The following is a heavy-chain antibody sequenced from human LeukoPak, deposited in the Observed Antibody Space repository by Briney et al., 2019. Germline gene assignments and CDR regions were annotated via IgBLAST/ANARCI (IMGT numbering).Heavy chain of an antibody. J-gene: IGHJ4*02. CDR1: GDSISSTTYY. Sequence: PSETLSLTCTVSGDSISSTTYYWGFIRQPPGKGLERIGSIYYRGNTYYNPSLKSRVTISVDTSNNQFSLKLSSVTAADTAVYYCARLYSGTRPPDYWGQGTLVTVYS. D-gene: IGHD6-6*01. CDR3: ARLYSGTRPPDY. V-gene: IGHV4-39*01. CDR2: IYYRGNT.